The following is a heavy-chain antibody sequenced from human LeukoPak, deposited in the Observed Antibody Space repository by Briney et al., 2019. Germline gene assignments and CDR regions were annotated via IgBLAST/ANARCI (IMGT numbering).Heavy chain of an antibody. CDR3: ARDIEAAGLFLDY. Sequence: GGSLRLSCSASGFTFSNYWMSWVRQAPGKGLEWVANIKQDESEKYYVDSVKGRFTISRDNAKSSLYLQMNSLRAEDTAVYYCARDIEAAGLFLDYWGQGTLVTVSS. CDR2: IKQDESEK. J-gene: IGHJ4*02. CDR1: GFTFSNYW. V-gene: IGHV3-7*01. D-gene: IGHD6-13*01.